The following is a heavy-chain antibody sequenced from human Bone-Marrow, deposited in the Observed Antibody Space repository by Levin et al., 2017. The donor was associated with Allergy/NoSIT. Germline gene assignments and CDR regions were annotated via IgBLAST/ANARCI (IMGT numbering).Heavy chain of an antibody. CDR3: AREDDSSSFFTKYYYYGMDG. CDR1: GFTFSSYS. Sequence: GGSLRLSCAASGFTFSSYSMNWVRQAPGKGLEWVSSISSSSSYIYYADSVKGRFTISRDNAKNSLYLQMNSLRAEDTAVYYCAREDDSSSFFTKYYYYGMDGWGQGTTVTVSS. D-gene: IGHD6-6*01. V-gene: IGHV3-21*01. CDR2: ISSSSSYI. J-gene: IGHJ6*02.